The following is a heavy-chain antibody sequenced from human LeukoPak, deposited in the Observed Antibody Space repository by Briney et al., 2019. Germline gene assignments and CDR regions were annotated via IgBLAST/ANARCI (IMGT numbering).Heavy chain of an antibody. CDR1: GFTFTSSA. CDR2: ITDSGDGT. CDR3: AKDSPVATR. J-gene: IGHJ4*02. D-gene: IGHD1-26*01. V-gene: IGHV3-23*01. Sequence: PGGSLRLSCAASGFTFTSSAMSWVRQAPGRGLEWVSSITDSGDGTYYADSVKGRFTISRDDSKNMLYLQMNSLRAEDTAVYYCAKDSPVATRWGQGTLVTVSS.